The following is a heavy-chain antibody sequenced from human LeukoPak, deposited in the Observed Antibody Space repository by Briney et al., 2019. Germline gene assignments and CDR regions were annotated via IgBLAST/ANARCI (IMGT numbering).Heavy chain of an antibody. D-gene: IGHD3-22*01. CDR3: ARDPDSAYYYDSSGYYPYYFDY. CDR1: GYTFTSYG. CDR2: ISAYNGNT. Sequence: ASVKVSCKASGYTFTSYGISWVRQAPGQGLEWMGWISAYNGNTNYAQKLQGRVTMTTDTSTSTAYMELRSLRSDDTAVYYCARDPDSAYYYDSSGYYPYYFDYWGQGTLVTVSS. J-gene: IGHJ4*02. V-gene: IGHV1-18*01.